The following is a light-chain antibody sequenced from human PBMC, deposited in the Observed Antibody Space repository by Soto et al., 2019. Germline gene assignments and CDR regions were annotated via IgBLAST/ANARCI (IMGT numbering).Light chain of an antibody. CDR3: QQYYSLPYT. V-gene: IGKV4-1*01. J-gene: IGKJ2*01. Sequence: DIVMSQSPDSLAVSLGERATINCKSSQSVLYSSNNKNCLAWYQQKSGQPPKVLIYWASARESGVPDRFSGSGSGTDFTLTISSLQAEDVAVYYCQQYYSLPYTFGQGTKLEIK. CDR1: QSVLYSSNNKNC. CDR2: WAS.